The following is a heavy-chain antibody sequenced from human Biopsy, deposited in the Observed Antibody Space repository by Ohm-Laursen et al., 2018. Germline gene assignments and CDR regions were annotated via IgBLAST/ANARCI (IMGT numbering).Heavy chain of an antibody. CDR3: ARLGSGDYFPTFFDF. CDR2: VSYSGNT. CDR1: GVSISGYF. Sequence: TLSLTCTVSGVSISGYFWSWIRQPLGKGLEWIGYVSYSGNTKYNPSLKSRVIISVDTSKNQFSLKLSSVTAADTAVYYCARLGSGDYFPTFFDFWGQGALVTVSS. V-gene: IGHV4-59*12. J-gene: IGHJ4*02. D-gene: IGHD5-12*01.